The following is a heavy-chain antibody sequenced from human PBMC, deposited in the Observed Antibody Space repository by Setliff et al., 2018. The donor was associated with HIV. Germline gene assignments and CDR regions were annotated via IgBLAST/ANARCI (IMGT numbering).Heavy chain of an antibody. CDR3: ARDGRYCSGGSCFTNRASYYYYYMDV. Sequence: ASVKVSCKASRYTFTGHYMHWVRQAPGQGLEWVGWINPSSGGTNYAQKFQGRVTMTRDTSISTACMELNRLTSDDTAVYYCARDGRYCSGGSCFTNRASYYYYYMDVWGKGTTGTVSS. J-gene: IGHJ6*03. CDR1: RYTFTGHY. V-gene: IGHV1-2*02. CDR2: INPSSGGT. D-gene: IGHD2-15*01.